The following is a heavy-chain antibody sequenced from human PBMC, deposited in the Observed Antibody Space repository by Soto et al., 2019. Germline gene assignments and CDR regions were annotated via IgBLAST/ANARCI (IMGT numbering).Heavy chain of an antibody. Sequence: PGGSLRLSCAASGFTFSSYSMNWVRQAPGKGLEWVSSISSSSSYIYYADSVKGRFTISRDNAKNSLYLQMNSLRVEDTAVYYCARDGYYYDSSGQDAFDIWGQGTMVTVSS. CDR3: ARDGYYYDSSGQDAFDI. CDR2: ISSSSSYI. J-gene: IGHJ3*02. V-gene: IGHV3-21*01. CDR1: GFTFSSYS. D-gene: IGHD3-22*01.